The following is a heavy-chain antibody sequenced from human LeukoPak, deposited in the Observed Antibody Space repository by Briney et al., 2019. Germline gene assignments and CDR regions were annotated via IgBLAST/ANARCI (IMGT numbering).Heavy chain of an antibody. CDR1: GFTFSSYA. CDR3: ARKGQPYNWFDP. D-gene: IGHD6-13*01. J-gene: IGHJ5*02. CDR2: ISYDGSNK. V-gene: IGHV3-30*01. Sequence: PGGSLRLSCAASGFTFSSYAMHWVRQAPGRGLEWVAVISYDGSNKYYADSVKGRFTISRDDSKKTLYLQMNSLRAEDTAVYYCARKGQPYNWFDPWGQGTLVTVSS.